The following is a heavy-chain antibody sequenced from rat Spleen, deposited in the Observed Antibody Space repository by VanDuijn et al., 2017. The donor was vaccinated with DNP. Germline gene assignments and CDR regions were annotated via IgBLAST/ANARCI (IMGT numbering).Heavy chain of an antibody. CDR3: TSYYSGDFHY. Sequence: QVQLKESGPVLVQASETLSLTCTVSGFSLTSYHVHWVRQPSGKGLEWLGLIWTGGSAEYNSALKSRLSISRDTSKSQVLLKMNSLQTEDTAIYYCTSYYSGDFHYWGQGVMVTVSS. D-gene: IGHD1-1*01. CDR2: IWTGGSA. V-gene: IGHV2-30*01. CDR1: GFSLTSYH. J-gene: IGHJ2*01.